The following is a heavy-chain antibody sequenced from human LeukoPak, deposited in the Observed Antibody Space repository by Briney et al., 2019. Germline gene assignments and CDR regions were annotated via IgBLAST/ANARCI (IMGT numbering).Heavy chain of an antibody. CDR3: AKDLRSSGGSVYV. D-gene: IGHD2-15*01. J-gene: IGHJ4*02. V-gene: IGHV3-30*18. Sequence: GGSLRLSCAASGFTFSSYGMHWVRQAPGKGLEWVAVISYDGSNKYYADSVKGRFTISRDNSKNTLYLQMNSLRAEDTAVYYCAKDLRSSGGSVYVWGQGTLVTVSS. CDR1: GFTFSSYG. CDR2: ISYDGSNK.